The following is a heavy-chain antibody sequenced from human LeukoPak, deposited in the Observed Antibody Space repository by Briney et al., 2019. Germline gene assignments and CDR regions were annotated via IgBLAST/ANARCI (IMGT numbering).Heavy chain of an antibody. Sequence: SETLSLTCTVSGGSISSYYWSWIRQPPGKGLEWIGYIYTSGSTNYNPSLKSRVTISVDTSKNQFSLKLSSVTAADTAVYYCAGRKYCTGGSCYGWWFDPWGQGALVTVSS. J-gene: IGHJ5*02. CDR1: GGSISSYY. CDR2: IYTSGST. CDR3: AGRKYCTGGSCYGWWFDP. D-gene: IGHD2-15*01. V-gene: IGHV4-4*09.